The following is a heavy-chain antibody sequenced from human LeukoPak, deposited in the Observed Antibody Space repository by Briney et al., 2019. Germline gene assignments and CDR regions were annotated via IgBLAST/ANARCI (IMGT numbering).Heavy chain of an antibody. Sequence: GGSLRLSCAASGFTVSSNYMTWVRQAPGKGLEWVSVIYSGGSTYYADSVKGRFTISRGNSKNTLYLQMNSLRAEDTAVYYCARGLPTYRRTHAFDIWGQGTMVTVSS. J-gene: IGHJ3*02. CDR3: ARGLPTYRRTHAFDI. D-gene: IGHD1-26*01. V-gene: IGHV3-66*01. CDR1: GFTVSSNY. CDR2: IYSGGST.